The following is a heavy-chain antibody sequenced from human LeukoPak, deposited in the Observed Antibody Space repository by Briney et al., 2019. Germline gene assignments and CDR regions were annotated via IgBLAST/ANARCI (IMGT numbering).Heavy chain of an antibody. Sequence: GGSLRLSCVASGLAFSDYYMSWFRQAPGKGLEWVSYISGGGTTTSYAESVKGRFTISRDDAKNSLYLQMNSLRSEDSAVYYCAGPTRGAFDVWGQGTVVTVSS. D-gene: IGHD3-10*01. V-gene: IGHV3-11*01. CDR1: GLAFSDYY. CDR2: ISGGGTTT. J-gene: IGHJ3*01. CDR3: AGPTRGAFDV.